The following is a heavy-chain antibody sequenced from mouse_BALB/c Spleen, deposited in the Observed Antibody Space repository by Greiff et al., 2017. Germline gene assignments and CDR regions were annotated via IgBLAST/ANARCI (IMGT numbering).Heavy chain of an antibody. V-gene: IGHV1-82*01. CDR2: IYPGDGDT. CDR3: ARSLIGDAMDY. J-gene: IGHJ4*01. Sequence: QVQLKESGPELVKPGASVKISCKASGYAFSSSWMNWVKQRPGQGLEWIGRIYPGDGDTNYNGKFKGKATLTADKSSSTAYMQLSSLTSVDSAVYFCARSLIGDAMDYWGQGTSVTVSS. CDR1: GYAFSSSW.